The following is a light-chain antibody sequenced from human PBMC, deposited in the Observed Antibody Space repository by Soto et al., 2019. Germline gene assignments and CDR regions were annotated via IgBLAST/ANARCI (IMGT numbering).Light chain of an antibody. V-gene: IGKV4-1*01. CDR3: QQYYTSWWT. CDR1: QSVLSTSKNKNF. J-gene: IGKJ1*01. CDR2: WAS. Sequence: DIVMTQSPDSLAVSLGERATINCKSSQSVLSTSKNKNFLAWYQQKPGQPPRLLIYWASTRESGVPDRFSGGGSGTDFTLTISSLQAVDGAVYYCQQYYTSWWTFGQGTKVEIK.